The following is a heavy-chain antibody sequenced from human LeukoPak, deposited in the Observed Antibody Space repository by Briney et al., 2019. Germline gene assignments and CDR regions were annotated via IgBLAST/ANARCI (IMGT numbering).Heavy chain of an antibody. J-gene: IGHJ4*02. V-gene: IGHV4-4*07. CDR1: GGSISTYY. Sequence: SETLSLTCTVSGGSISTYYWSWIRQPAGKGLEWIGRIHTNENTNYNPSLRSRVTMSVDTSKNQFSLRLSSVTAADTAVYYCARAAAAAGGQYFDYWGQGTLVAVSS. CDR2: IHTNENT. D-gene: IGHD6-13*01. CDR3: ARAAAAAGGQYFDY.